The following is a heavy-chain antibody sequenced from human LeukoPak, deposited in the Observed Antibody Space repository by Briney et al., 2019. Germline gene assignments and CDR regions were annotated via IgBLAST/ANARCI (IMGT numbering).Heavy chain of an antibody. J-gene: IGHJ3*02. D-gene: IGHD6-19*01. CDR1: RGSISSGSYY. CDR2: IYTSGST. CDR3: ARVLSGYSSGWYLRVDAFDI. Sequence: SQTLSLTCTGSRGSISSGSYYWSWIRQPAGKGLEWIGRIYTSGSTNYNPSLKSRVTISVDTSKNQFSLKLSSVTAADTAVYYCARVLSGYSSGWYLRVDAFDIWGQGTMVTVSS. V-gene: IGHV4-61*02.